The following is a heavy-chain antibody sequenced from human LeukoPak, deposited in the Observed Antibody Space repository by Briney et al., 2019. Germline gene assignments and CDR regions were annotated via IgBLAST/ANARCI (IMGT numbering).Heavy chain of an antibody. CDR1: GGSISSSSYY. D-gene: IGHD3-9*01. V-gene: IGHV4-39*07. Sequence: SETLSLTCTVSGGSISSSSYYWGWIRQPPGKGLEWIGGINHSGSTNYNPSLKSRVTISVDTSKNQFSLKLSSVTAADTAVYYCAMTYYDILTGIGPDYWGQGTLVTVSS. CDR2: INHSGST. CDR3: AMTYYDILTGIGPDY. J-gene: IGHJ4*02.